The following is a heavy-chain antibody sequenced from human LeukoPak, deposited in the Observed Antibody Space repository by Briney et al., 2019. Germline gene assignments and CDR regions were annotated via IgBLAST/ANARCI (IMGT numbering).Heavy chain of an antibody. J-gene: IGHJ3*02. CDR3: TKAGPDTYAFDI. D-gene: IGHD2/OR15-2a*01. CDR1: GFTFSSYG. V-gene: IGHV3-23*01. CDR2: LSSSGLSP. Sequence: GRSLRLSCAASGFTFSSYGMHWVRQAPGKGLEWVSALSSSGLSPYYADSVKGRFSISRDISKNTLYLQMNSLRAEDTAVYYCTKAGPDTYAFDIWGQGTMVTVSS.